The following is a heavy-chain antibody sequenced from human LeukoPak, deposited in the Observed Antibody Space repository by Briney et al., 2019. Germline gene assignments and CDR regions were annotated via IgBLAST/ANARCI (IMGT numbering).Heavy chain of an antibody. CDR1: GFTFSSYG. V-gene: IGHV3-33*01. D-gene: IGHD3-10*01. J-gene: IGHJ4*02. Sequence: PGGSLRLSCAASGFTFSSYGMHWVRQAPGKGLEWVAVIWYDGSNKYYADSVKGRFTISRDNSKNTLYLQMNSLRAEDTAVYYCARDYSITMVRGVISYFKYWGQGTLVTVSS. CDR2: IWYDGSNK. CDR3: ARDYSITMVRGVISYFKY.